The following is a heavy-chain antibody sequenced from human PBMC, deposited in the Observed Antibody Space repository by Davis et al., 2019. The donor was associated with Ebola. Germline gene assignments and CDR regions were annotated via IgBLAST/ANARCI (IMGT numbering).Heavy chain of an antibody. CDR2: ISGFNPNT. CDR3: ARAPNYDVLTGTSSYYFDY. V-gene: IGHV1-18*04. D-gene: IGHD3-9*01. Sequence: ASVKVSCKSSGYTFTSYGLVWVRQAPGLGLEWMGWISGFNPNTNFAQKFQGRVNVSKDTSTNTAYMDLRSLTSDDTAIYYCARAPNYDVLTGTSSYYFDYWGQGALVTVSS. J-gene: IGHJ4*02. CDR1: GYTFTSYG.